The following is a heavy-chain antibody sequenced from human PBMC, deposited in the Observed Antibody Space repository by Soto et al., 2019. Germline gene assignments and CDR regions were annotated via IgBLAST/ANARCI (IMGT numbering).Heavy chain of an antibody. CDR1: GYTFTGCY. J-gene: IGHJ4*02. Sequence: GAVKVSCKASGYTFTGCYLHWVRQAPGQGREWMGWINPNSDGTNYTKKFQGWVNMTRDTSISTAYMELSRLRSDDTAVYYCARASDPNINGGSYAGFDYWGQGTLVTVSS. CDR2: INPNSDGT. CDR3: ARASDPNINGGSYAGFDY. V-gene: IGHV1-2*04. D-gene: IGHD1-26*01.